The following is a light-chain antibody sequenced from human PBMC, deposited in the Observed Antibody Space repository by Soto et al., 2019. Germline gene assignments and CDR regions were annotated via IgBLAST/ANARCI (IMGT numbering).Light chain of an antibody. V-gene: IGKV3-20*01. Sequence: EIVLTQSPGTLSLSPGERATLSCRASQSVSSSYLAWYQQKPGQAPRLLIYGASSRATGIQDRFSGSGSGTDFTLTISRLEPEDFAVYYCQQYGNSPFTFGPVTKVDIK. CDR3: QQYGNSPFT. CDR1: QSVSSSY. CDR2: GAS. J-gene: IGKJ3*01.